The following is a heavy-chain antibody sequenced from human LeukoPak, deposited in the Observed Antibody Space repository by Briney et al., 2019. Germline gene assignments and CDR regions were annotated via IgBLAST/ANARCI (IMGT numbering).Heavy chain of an antibody. CDR3: ASRPRTTPSFDY. D-gene: IGHD1-1*01. CDR2: ISRNSDDI. CDR1: GFMFDDYA. J-gene: IGHJ4*02. Sequence: PGGSLRLSCAASGFMFDDYAMHWVRHVPWKGLEWVSGISRNSDDIGYADSVKGRFIISRDNVKSSLFLQLNSLRVEDTALYYCASRPRTTPSFDYWGQGILVTVSS. V-gene: IGHV3-9*01.